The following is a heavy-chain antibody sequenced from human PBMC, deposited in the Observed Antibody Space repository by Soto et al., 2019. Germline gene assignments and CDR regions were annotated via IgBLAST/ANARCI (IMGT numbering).Heavy chain of an antibody. Sequence: LRLSCAASGFTFSSYWMHWVRQAPGKGLVWVSHINDDGSSTTYADSVKGRFTISRDNAKNTLYLQMNSLRTEDTAVYYCARVPVYCSAGSCYSNFDYWGLGTLVTVSS. V-gene: IGHV3-74*01. D-gene: IGHD2-15*01. CDR1: GFTFSSYW. J-gene: IGHJ4*02. CDR2: INDDGSST. CDR3: ARVPVYCSAGSCYSNFDY.